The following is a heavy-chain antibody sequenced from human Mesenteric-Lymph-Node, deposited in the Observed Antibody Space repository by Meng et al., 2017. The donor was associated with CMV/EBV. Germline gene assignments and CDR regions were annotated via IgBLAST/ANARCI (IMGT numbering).Heavy chain of an antibody. CDR1: GFTFSDYY. J-gene: IGHJ4*02. CDR2: ISSSGSTI. CDR3: ARHPWLGLYYFDY. V-gene: IGHV3-11*01. D-gene: IGHD6-19*01. Sequence: GGSLRLSCAASGFTFSDYYMSWIRQAPGKGLEWVSYISSSGSTIYYADSVKGRFTISRDNAKNSLYLQMNSLRAEDTAVYYCARHPWLGLYYFDYWGQGTLVTVSS.